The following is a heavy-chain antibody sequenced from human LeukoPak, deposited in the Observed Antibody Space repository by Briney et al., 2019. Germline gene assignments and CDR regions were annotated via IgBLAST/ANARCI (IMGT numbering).Heavy chain of an antibody. Sequence: PSETLSLTCTVSGGSISSYYWSWIRQPPGKGLEWIGYIYYSGSTYYNPSLKSRVTISVDTSKNQFSLKLSSVTAADTAVYYCARHRRDRSCSGGSCYWFDPWGQGTLVTVSS. J-gene: IGHJ5*02. CDR1: GGSISSYY. V-gene: IGHV4-59*08. D-gene: IGHD2-15*01. CDR2: IYYSGST. CDR3: ARHRRDRSCSGGSCYWFDP.